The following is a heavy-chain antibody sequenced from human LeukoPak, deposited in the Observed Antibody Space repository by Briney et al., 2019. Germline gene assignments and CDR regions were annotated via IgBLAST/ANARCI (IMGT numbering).Heavy chain of an antibody. V-gene: IGHV4-34*01. CDR1: GGSFSGYY. J-gene: IGHJ3*02. Sequence: SETLSLTCAVYGGSFSGYYWSWIRQPPGKGLEWIGEINHSGSTNYNPSLKSRVTISVDTSKNQFSLKLSSVTAADTAVYYCASYYRGRGYYYDAAFDIWGQGTMVTVSS. CDR2: INHSGST. CDR3: ASYYRGRGYYYDAAFDI. D-gene: IGHD3-22*01.